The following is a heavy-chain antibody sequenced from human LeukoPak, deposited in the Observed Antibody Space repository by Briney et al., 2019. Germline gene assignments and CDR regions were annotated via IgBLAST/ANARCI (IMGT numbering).Heavy chain of an antibody. Sequence: GGSLRLSCAASGFTFTSYNMNWVRQAPGKGLEWISYISSSSSTIYYADSVKGRFTISRDNAKNSLYLQMNSLRAEDTAVYYCARDRNYGYDYWGQGTLVTVSS. CDR1: GFTFTSYN. CDR2: ISSSSSTI. D-gene: IGHD1-7*01. CDR3: ARDRNYGYDY. J-gene: IGHJ4*02. V-gene: IGHV3-48*04.